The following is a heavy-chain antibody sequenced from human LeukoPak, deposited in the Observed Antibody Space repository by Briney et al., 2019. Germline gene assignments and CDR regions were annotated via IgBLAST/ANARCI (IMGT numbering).Heavy chain of an antibody. V-gene: IGHV1-69*13. D-gene: IGHD2-2*03. CDR3: AREPGYCRSTSCDY. CDR2: IIPIFGTA. J-gene: IGHJ4*02. Sequence: ASVKVSCKASGGTSSSYAISWVRQAPGQGLEWMGGIIPIFGTANYAQKFQGRVTITADESTSTAYMELSSLRSEDTAVYYCAREPGYCRSTSCDYWGQGTLVTVSS. CDR1: GGTSSSYA.